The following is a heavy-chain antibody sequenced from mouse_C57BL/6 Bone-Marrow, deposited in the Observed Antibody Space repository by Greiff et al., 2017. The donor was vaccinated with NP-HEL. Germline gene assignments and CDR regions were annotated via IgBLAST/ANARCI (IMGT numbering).Heavy chain of an antibody. D-gene: IGHD1-1*01. CDR2: IDPSDSYT. CDR3: ARGYGSSYVDAMDY. Sequence: QVQLQQPGAELVMPGASVKLSCKASGYTFTSYWMHWVKQRPGQGLEWIGEIDPSDSYTNYNQKFTGKSTLTVDKSSSTAYMQLSSLTSEDSAVYYCARGYGSSYVDAMDYWGQGTSVTVSS. V-gene: IGHV1-69*01. CDR1: GYTFTSYW. J-gene: IGHJ4*01.